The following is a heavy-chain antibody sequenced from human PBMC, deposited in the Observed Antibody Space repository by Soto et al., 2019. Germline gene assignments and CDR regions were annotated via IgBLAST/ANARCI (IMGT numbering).Heavy chain of an antibody. CDR2: SNTYNGVT. CDR1: GYTFTNYG. J-gene: IGHJ4*02. Sequence: QVQLVQSETEVKKPGASVKVSCKASGYTFTNYGISWVRQDPGQGLEFMGWSNTYNGVTKYPQKFQGRVVMAADISTSTAYMELRSLRSDDTAVYYCWSSQPPTSFDNWGQGTLVIVSS. V-gene: IGHV1-18*01. CDR3: WSSQPPTSFDN.